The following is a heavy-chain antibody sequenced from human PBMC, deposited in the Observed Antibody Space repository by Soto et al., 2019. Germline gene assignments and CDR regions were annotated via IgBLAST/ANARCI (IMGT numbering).Heavy chain of an antibody. V-gene: IGHV1-69*12. Sequence: QVQLVQSGAEVKKPGSSVKVSCKASEGTFNSYVFNWVRQAPGQGLEWMGGIISILGTPNYGQKFQGRVTITADESTSTGFMELSSLTSEDTAIYYCARDLGSGSDPGDYWGQGTLVTVSS. CDR3: ARDLGSGSDPGDY. CDR1: EGTFNSYV. D-gene: IGHD6-19*01. J-gene: IGHJ4*02. CDR2: IISILGTP.